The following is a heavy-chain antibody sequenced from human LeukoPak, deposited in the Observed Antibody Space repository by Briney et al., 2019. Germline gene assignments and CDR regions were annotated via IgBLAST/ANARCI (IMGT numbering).Heavy chain of an antibody. CDR2: ISSSGSTI. V-gene: IGHV3-48*04. CDR3: ARDAQVTVTTTDWFDP. J-gene: IGHJ5*02. Sequence: PGGSLRLSCVASGFTFSSYWMHWVRQAPGKGLEWVSYISSSGSTIYYADSVKGRFTISRDNAKNSLYLQMNSLRAEDTAVYYCARDAQVTVTTTDWFDPWGQGTLVTVSS. CDR1: GFTFSSYW. D-gene: IGHD4-17*01.